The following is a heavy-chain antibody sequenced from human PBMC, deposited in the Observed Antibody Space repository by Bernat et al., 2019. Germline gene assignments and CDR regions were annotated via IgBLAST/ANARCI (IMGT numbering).Heavy chain of an antibody. D-gene: IGHD2/OR15-2a*01. CDR1: GFTFSSYG. V-gene: IGHV3-30*18. CDR3: AKDRAKDGYYLVVLDY. Sequence: QVQLVESGGGVVQPGRSLRLSCAASGFTFSSYGIHWVRQAPGKGLEWVAVISYDGSNKYYVDSVKGRFTISRDNSRDTLYLQMNSLRVEDTAVYYCAKDRAKDGYYLVVLDYWGQGTLVTVSS. J-gene: IGHJ4*02. CDR2: ISYDGSNK.